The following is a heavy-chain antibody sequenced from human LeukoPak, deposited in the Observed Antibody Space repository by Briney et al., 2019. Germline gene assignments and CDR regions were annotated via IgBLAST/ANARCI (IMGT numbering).Heavy chain of an antibody. D-gene: IGHD3-3*01. CDR1: GYTFTSYG. J-gene: IGHJ4*02. Sequence: ASVKVSCKASGYTFTSYGISWVRQAPGQGLEWMGWISAYNGNTNYAQKLQGRVTMTTDTSTSTAYMELRSLRSDDTAVYYCARGGRNDFWSGSRHFDYWGQGTLVTVSS. V-gene: IGHV1-18*01. CDR2: ISAYNGNT. CDR3: ARGGRNDFWSGSRHFDY.